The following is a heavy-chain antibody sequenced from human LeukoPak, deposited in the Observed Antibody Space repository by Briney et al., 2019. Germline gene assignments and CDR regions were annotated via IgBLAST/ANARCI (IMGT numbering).Heavy chain of an antibody. V-gene: IGHV4-4*07. CDR3: ARLITGTTTAFDI. J-gene: IGHJ3*02. D-gene: IGHD1-7*01. CDR1: GGSISGYY. Sequence: SETLSLTCSVSGGSISGYYWTWIRQPAGKGLEWIGRVYTSGSTHYDPSLKTRLTMSVDTSKNQFSLKLSSVTAADTAVYYCARLITGTTTAFDIWGQGTMVTVSS. CDR2: VYTSGST.